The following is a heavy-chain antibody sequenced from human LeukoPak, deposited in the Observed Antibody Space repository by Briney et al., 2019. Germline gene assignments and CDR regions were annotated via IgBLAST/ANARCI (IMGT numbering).Heavy chain of an antibody. CDR1: GGSISSYY. CDR3: ARCIWCGYSGYPDAFDI. Sequence: SETLSLTCTVSGGSISSYYWSWIRQPPGKGLEWIGYIYYSGSTNYNPSLKSRVTISVDTSKNQFSLKLSSVTAADTAVYYCARCIWCGYSGYPDAFDIWGHGTMVTVSS. J-gene: IGHJ3*02. V-gene: IGHV4-59*01. CDR2: IYYSGST. D-gene: IGHD5-12*01.